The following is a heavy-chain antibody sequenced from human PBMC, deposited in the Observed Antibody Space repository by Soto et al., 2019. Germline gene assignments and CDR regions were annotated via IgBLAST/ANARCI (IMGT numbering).Heavy chain of an antibody. J-gene: IGHJ6*02. D-gene: IGHD3-10*01. CDR3: ARESVYGSGSWALINYYYYGMDV. CDR1: GYTFTSYG. Sequence: ASVKVSCKASGYTFTSYGISWVRQAPGQGLEWTGWISAYNGNTNYAQKLQGRVTMTTDTSTSTAYMELRSLRSDDTAVYYCARESVYGSGSWALINYYYYGMDVWGQGTTVTV. V-gene: IGHV1-18*01. CDR2: ISAYNGNT.